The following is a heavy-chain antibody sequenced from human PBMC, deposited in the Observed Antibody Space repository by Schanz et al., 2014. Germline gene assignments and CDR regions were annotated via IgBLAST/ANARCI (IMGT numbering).Heavy chain of an antibody. CDR1: GSDIRGFH. V-gene: IGHV4-59*13. CDR2: IAYSGST. J-gene: IGHJ5*02. CDR3: ARVGRNSYSFTSRFDA. Sequence: QVQLQESGPGLVKPSETLSLTCTVSGSDIRGFHWSWIRQSPVKGLEWIGYIAYSGSTNYNPSLQSRITISLDTSQSQFSLRLTSVSSADTAMYYCARVGRNSYSFTSRFDAWGQGTLXAVSA. D-gene: IGHD3-16*02.